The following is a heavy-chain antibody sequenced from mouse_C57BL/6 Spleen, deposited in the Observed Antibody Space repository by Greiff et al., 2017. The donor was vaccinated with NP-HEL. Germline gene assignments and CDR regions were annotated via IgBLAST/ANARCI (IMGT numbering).Heavy chain of an antibody. V-gene: IGHV1-42*01. Sequence: EVQLQQSGPELVKPGASVKISCKASGYSFTGYYMNWVKQSPEKSLEWIGEINPSTGGTTYNQKFKAKATLTVDKSSSTAYMQLKSLTSEDSAVYYCARGITTVVATRYWYFDVWGTGTTVTVSS. D-gene: IGHD1-1*01. CDR2: INPSTGGT. CDR1: GYSFTGYY. J-gene: IGHJ1*03. CDR3: ARGITTVVATRYWYFDV.